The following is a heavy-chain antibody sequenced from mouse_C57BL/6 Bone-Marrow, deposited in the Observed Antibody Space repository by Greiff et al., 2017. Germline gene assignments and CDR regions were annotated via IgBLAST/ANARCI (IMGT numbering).Heavy chain of an antibody. CDR2: FHPYNDDT. Sequence: VKLQESGAELVKPGASVKMSCKASGYTFTTYPIEWMKQNHGKSLEWIGNFHPYNDDTKYNEKFKGKATLTVEKSSSTVYLELSRLTSDDAAVYYCARGGNYGGYYFDYWGQGTSVTVSS. CDR1: GYTFTTYP. J-gene: IGHJ4*01. D-gene: IGHD2-1*01. V-gene: IGHV1-47*01. CDR3: ARGGNYGGYYFDY.